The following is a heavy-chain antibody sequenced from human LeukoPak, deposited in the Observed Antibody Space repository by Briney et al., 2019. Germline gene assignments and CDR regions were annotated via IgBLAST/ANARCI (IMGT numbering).Heavy chain of an antibody. V-gene: IGHV3-9*01. CDR2: INWNSDSI. CDR3: VKDGGSSSWFGSDY. Sequence: GGSLRLSCAASGFTFDDYAMHWVRQAPGKGLEWVSGINWNSDSIVYADSVKGRFIISRDNAKNSLYLQMNSLRAEDTALYYCVKDGGSSSWFGSDYWGQGTLVTVSS. CDR1: GFTFDDYA. J-gene: IGHJ4*02. D-gene: IGHD2-2*01.